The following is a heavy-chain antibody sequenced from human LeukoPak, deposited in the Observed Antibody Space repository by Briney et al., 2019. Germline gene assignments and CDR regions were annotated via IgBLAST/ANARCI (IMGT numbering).Heavy chain of an antibody. CDR2: ISGSGVST. Sequence: GGSLRLSCAASGFTFSSYAMNWVRQAPGKGLEWVSGISGSGVSTYYADSVKGRFTISRDNSKNTLYLQMNSLRAEDTAVYYCAKGPRECDLVWFDYWGQGPRVTVSS. CDR3: AKGPRECDLVWFDY. D-gene: IGHD6-13*01. CDR1: GFTFSSYA. J-gene: IGHJ4*02. V-gene: IGHV3-23*01.